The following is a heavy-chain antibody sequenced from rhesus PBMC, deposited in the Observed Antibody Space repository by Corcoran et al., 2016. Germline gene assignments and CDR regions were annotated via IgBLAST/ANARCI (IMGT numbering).Heavy chain of an antibody. J-gene: IGHJ2*01. CDR3: ARGSNYARYFDL. V-gene: IGHV4S10*01. D-gene: IGHD4-23*01. CDR1: GGSLSDSYR. CDR2: IYGSSTST. Sequence: QVQLQESGPGVVKPSETLSLTCAVSGGSLSDSYRWSWIRQPPGKGLEWIGYIYGSSTSTNYNPSHKSRVTISKDTSKNQFSLKLSSVTAADTAVYYCARGSNYARYFDLWGPGTPITISA.